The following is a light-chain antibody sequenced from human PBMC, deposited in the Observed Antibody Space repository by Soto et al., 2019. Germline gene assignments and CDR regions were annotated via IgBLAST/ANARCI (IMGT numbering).Light chain of an antibody. J-gene: IGKJ1*01. Sequence: PGERATLSCRASQTVNSYLVWYQQKPGQAPRALIYDASNRATGIPARFSGSGSGTDFTLSISGLEPEDFAVYYCQQRINAPWTFGQGTKVEI. CDR2: DAS. CDR3: QQRINAPWT. CDR1: QTVNSY. V-gene: IGKV3-11*01.